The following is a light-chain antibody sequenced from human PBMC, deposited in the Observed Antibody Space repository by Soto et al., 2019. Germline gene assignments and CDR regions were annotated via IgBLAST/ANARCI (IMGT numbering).Light chain of an antibody. CDR3: SSYTSSSTVV. CDR2: DVS. J-gene: IGLJ2*01. CDR1: SSDVGGYNF. Sequence: QSALTQPASVSGSPGQSITMSWTGTSSDVGGYNFVSWYQQLPGKAPKLMIYDVSDRPSGVSNRFSGSKSGNTASLTISGLQAGDEADYYCSSYTSSSTVVFGGGTKLTVL. V-gene: IGLV2-14*01.